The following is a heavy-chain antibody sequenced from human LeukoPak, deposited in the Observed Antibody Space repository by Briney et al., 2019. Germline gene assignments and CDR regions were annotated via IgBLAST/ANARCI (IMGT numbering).Heavy chain of an antibody. V-gene: IGHV4-34*01. Sequence: SETLSLTCAVYGGSFSGYYWTWIRQPPGKGLEWIGEINHSGSTNYNSSLKSRVTISVDTPKNQFSLKLRSVTAADTAVYYCARGTTVTPLGLYQYCYYMDVWGKGTTVTVSS. J-gene: IGHJ6*03. CDR1: GGSFSGYY. CDR2: INHSGST. D-gene: IGHD4-17*01. CDR3: ARGTTVTPLGLYQYCYYMDV.